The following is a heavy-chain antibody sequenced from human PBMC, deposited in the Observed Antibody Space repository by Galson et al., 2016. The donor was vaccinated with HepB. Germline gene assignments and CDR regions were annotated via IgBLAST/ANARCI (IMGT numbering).Heavy chain of an antibody. CDR1: GFTFSTYG. V-gene: IGHV3-30*03. Sequence: SLRLSCAASGFTFSTYGMHWVRQAPGKGLEWVAVISNDGSDKYYADSVKGRFTISRDNSKNRLYLQMNRLRAADTAVYYCARSEWLLSDGLDVWGQGTTVTVSS. CDR3: ARSEWLLSDGLDV. D-gene: IGHD3-3*01. CDR2: ISNDGSDK. J-gene: IGHJ6*02.